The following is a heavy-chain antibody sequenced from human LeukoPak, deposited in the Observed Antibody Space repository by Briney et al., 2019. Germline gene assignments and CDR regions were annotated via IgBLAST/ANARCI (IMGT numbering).Heavy chain of an antibody. Sequence: GGSLRLSCAASGFTVSDNHLSWVRQAPGKGLEWVSFIYPDGTTYYADSVKGRSIISRDSAKHTVYLQMDSLRAEDTALYYCARGSFLNVWGQGTLVTVSS. CDR3: ARGSFLNV. CDR1: GFTVSDNH. CDR2: IYPDGTT. V-gene: IGHV3-53*01. J-gene: IGHJ4*02.